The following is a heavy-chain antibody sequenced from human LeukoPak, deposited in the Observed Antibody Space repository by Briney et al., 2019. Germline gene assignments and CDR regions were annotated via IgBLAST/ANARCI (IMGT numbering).Heavy chain of an antibody. J-gene: IGHJ4*02. D-gene: IGHD6-13*01. CDR3: AMGNIAAAAHGAFDY. CDR1: AFTFSSYA. Sequence: GGSLRLACAASAFTFSSYAMHWVRQAPGKGLEWVAVISYDGNNQYYADSVEGPFTISRDNSKNTLYLQMNSLRAEDTAVYFCAMGNIAAAAHGAFDYWGQGTLVTVSS. CDR2: ISYDGNNQ. V-gene: IGHV3-30-3*01.